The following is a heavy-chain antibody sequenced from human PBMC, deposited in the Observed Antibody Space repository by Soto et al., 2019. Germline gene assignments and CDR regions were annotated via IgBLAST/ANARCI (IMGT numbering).Heavy chain of an antibody. J-gene: IGHJ6*02. CDR3: EKDRQYSSTYYYGMDV. Sequence: QVQLVESGGGVVQPGRSLRLSCAASGFTFSSYGMHWVRQAPGKGLEWVAVISYDGSNKYYADSVKGRFTISRDNSKKXPYLQMNSLRAEDTAVYYCEKDRQYSSTYYYGMDVWGQGTTVTVSS. CDR1: GFTFSSYG. D-gene: IGHD6-13*01. CDR2: ISYDGSNK. V-gene: IGHV3-30*18.